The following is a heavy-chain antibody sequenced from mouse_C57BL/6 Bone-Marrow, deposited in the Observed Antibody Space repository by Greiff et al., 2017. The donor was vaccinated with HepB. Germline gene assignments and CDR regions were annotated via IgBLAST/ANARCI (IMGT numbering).Heavy chain of an antibody. Sequence: EVQLVESGGGLVQPKGSLKLSCAASGFTFNTYAMHWVRQAPGKGLEWVARIRRKSSNYATYYADSVKDRFTISRDDSQSMLYLQMNNLKTEDTAMYYCVRAYYSNYFAYWGQGTLVTVSA. CDR3: VRAYYSNYFAY. J-gene: IGHJ3*01. CDR2: IRRKSSNYAT. CDR1: GFTFNTYA. D-gene: IGHD2-5*01. V-gene: IGHV10-3*01.